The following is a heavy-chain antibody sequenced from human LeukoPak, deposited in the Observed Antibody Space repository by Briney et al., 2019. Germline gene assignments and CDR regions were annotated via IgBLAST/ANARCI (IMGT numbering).Heavy chain of an antibody. CDR2: IYYSGST. Sequence: PSETLSLTCTVSGGSVSSGSYYWSWIRQPPGKGLEWIGYIYYSGSTNYNPSLKSRVTISVDTSKNQFSLKLSSVTAADTAVYYCARGLAAAGTRWGQGTLVTVSS. V-gene: IGHV4-61*01. D-gene: IGHD6-13*01. CDR1: GGSVSSGSYY. J-gene: IGHJ4*02. CDR3: ARGLAAAGTR.